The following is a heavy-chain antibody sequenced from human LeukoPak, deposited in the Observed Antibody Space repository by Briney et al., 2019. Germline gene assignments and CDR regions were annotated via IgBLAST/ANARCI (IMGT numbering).Heavy chain of an antibody. CDR3: ARESLVIAVAGTNWFDP. CDR2: INPSGGST. V-gene: IGHV1-46*01. CDR1: GYTFTNYY. Sequence: GASVKVSCKASGYTFTNYYMHWVRQAPGQGLEWMGIINPSGGSTNYAQKFQGRVTKTRDTSTSTVYMELSSLRSEDTAVYYCARESLVIAVAGTNWFDPWGQGTLVTVSS. D-gene: IGHD6-19*01. J-gene: IGHJ5*02.